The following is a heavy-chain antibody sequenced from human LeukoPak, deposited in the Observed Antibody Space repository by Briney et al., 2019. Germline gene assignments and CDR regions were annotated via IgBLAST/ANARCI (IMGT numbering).Heavy chain of an antibody. CDR1: GYTFTGYY. CDR2: INPNSGGT. J-gene: IGHJ4*02. D-gene: IGHD6-19*01. CDR3: ETSGWSKDYYFDY. V-gene: IGHV1-2*02. Sequence: ASVKVSCKASGYTFTGYYMHWVRQAPGQGLEWMGWINPNSGGTNYAQRFQGRVTMTRDTSISTAYMELSRLRSDDTAVYYCETSGWSKDYYFDYWGQGTLVTVSS.